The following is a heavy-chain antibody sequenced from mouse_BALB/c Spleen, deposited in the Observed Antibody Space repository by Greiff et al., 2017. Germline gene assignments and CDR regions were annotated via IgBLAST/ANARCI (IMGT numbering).Heavy chain of an antibody. J-gene: IGHJ2*01. CDR3: ARQAITTVVASGFDY. CDR2: ISSGGGST. V-gene: IGHV5-12-1*01. Sequence: EVQRVESGGGLVKPGGSLKLSCAASGFAFSSYDMSWVRQTPEKRLEWVAYISSGGGSTYYPDTVKGRFTISRDNAKNTLYLQMSSLKSEDTAMYYCARQAITTVVASGFDYWGQGTTLTVSS. D-gene: IGHD1-1*01. CDR1: GFAFSSYD.